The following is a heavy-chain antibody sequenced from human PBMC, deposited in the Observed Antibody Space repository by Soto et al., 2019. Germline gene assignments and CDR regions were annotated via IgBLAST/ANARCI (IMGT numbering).Heavy chain of an antibody. V-gene: IGHV3-33*01. CDR1: GFTFSSYG. J-gene: IGHJ6*02. CDR3: ARDIKLIRYFDWPQPYYGMDV. D-gene: IGHD3-9*01. CDR2: IWYDGSNK. Sequence: GGSLRLSCAASGFTFSSYGMHWVRQAPGKGLEWVAVIWYDGSNKYYADSVKGRFTISRDNSKNTLYLQMNSLRAEDTAVYYCARDIKLIRYFDWPQPYYGMDVWGQGTTVTVSS.